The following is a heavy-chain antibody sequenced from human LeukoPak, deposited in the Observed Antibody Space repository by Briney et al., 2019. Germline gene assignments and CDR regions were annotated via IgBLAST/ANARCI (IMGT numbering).Heavy chain of an antibody. CDR1: GYTFTGYY. V-gene: IGHV1-2*02. J-gene: IGHJ4*02. Sequence: GASVKVSCKASGYTFTGYYMHWVRQAPGQGLEWMGWINPNSGGTNYAQKFQGRVTMTRDTSISTAYMELSRLRSDDTAVYYCARNPTGRSGSYYYYWGQGTLVTVSS. CDR2: INPNSGGT. CDR3: ARNPTGRSGSYYYY. D-gene: IGHD3-10*01.